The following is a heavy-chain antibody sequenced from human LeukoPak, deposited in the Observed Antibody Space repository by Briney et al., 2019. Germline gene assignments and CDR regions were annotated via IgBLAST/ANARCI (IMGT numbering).Heavy chain of an antibody. Sequence: PSETLSLTCAVYGGSFSGYYWSWIRQPPGKGLEWIGEINHSGSTNYNPSLKGRVTISVDTSKNQFSLKLSSVTAADTAVYYCARVVTAIQLTAGAFDIWGQGTMVTVSS. CDR2: INHSGST. J-gene: IGHJ3*02. CDR1: GGSFSGYY. CDR3: ARVVTAIQLTAGAFDI. V-gene: IGHV4-34*01. D-gene: IGHD2-21*02.